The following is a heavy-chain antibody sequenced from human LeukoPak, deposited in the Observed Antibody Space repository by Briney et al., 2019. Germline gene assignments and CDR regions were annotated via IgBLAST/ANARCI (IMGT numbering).Heavy chain of an antibody. CDR3: ARGKTRTSIAPLRSRLEYYFDY. D-gene: IGHD6-6*01. Sequence: SETLSLTCAVYGGSFSGYSWSWIRQPPGKGLEWIGEINPGGSTNYNPSLKSRVTISVDTSKNQFSLKLSSVTAADTAVYYCARGKTRTSIAPLRSRLEYYFDYWGQGSLATVSS. J-gene: IGHJ4*02. CDR2: INPGGST. V-gene: IGHV4-34*01. CDR1: GGSFSGYS.